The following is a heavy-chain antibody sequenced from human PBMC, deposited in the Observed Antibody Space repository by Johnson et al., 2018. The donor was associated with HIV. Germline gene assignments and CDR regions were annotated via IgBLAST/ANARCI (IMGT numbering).Heavy chain of an antibody. CDR3: ARDGSVFGVVGFFDI. D-gene: IGHD3-3*01. CDR1: GFTFSSYG. CDR2: IWYDGSNK. V-gene: IGHV3-30*19. J-gene: IGHJ3*02. Sequence: QVQLVESGGGVVQPGRSLRLSCAASGFTFSSYGMHWVRQAPGKGLEWVAVIWYDGSNKYYADSVKGRFNISRDNSKNTLYLQMNSLRPEDTAVYYCARDGSVFGVVGFFDIWGQGTMVTVSS.